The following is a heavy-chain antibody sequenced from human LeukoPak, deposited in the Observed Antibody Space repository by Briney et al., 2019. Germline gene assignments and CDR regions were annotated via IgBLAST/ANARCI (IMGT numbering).Heavy chain of an antibody. J-gene: IGHJ4*01. D-gene: IGHD6-13*01. CDR2: IRQDGSEK. CDR1: GFTFTDYW. V-gene: IGHV3-7*01. Sequence: RGSLRLSCEVSGFTFTDYWMNWVRQAPGKGPEWVASIRQDGSEKTYVDSVKGRFIISRDNTKNSLSLQLNGLRAEDTAVYYCARDGTAAGLYFDLWGQGTLVTVSS. CDR3: ARDGTAAGLYFDL.